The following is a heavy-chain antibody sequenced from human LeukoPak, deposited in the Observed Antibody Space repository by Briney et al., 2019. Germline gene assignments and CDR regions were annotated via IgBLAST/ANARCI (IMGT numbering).Heavy chain of an antibody. CDR1: GFTFSTYS. J-gene: IGHJ4*02. V-gene: IGHV3-21*04. CDR2: ISSSSSYI. D-gene: IGHD2-15*01. CDR3: AKDRVVVVVAASYFDY. Sequence: GGSLRLSCVDSGFTFSTYSMNWVRQAPGKGLEWVSSISSSSSYIYYGDSVKGRFTISRDNSKNTLYLQMNSLRAEDTAVYYCAKDRVVVVVAASYFDYWGQGTLVTVSS.